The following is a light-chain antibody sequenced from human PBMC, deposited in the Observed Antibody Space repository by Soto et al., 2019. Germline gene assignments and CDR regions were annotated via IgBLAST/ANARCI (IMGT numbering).Light chain of an antibody. Sequence: DIQMTQSPTSLSASVGDRVTITCRASQDIRNFVDWYQQKPGKAPKLLIYAASTLQSGVPSRFSDSGSGTDFTLTINSLQPDDVATYSCQKYRSVPVFGPGTKVEIK. J-gene: IGKJ3*01. CDR1: QDIRNF. CDR3: QKYRSVPV. CDR2: AAS. V-gene: IGKV1-27*01.